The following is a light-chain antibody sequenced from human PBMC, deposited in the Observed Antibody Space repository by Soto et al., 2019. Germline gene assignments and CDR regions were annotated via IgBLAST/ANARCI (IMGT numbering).Light chain of an antibody. CDR2: DAS. CDR3: QQRSNWLT. V-gene: IGKV3-11*01. CDR1: QSVSSY. Sequence: EIVVTQSPATLSLSPGERATLSCRASQSVSSYLAWYQQKPGQAPRLLIYDASNRATGIPARFSGSGSGTDFTLTISSLEPEDSAVYYCQQRSNWLTFGGGTKVEIK. J-gene: IGKJ4*01.